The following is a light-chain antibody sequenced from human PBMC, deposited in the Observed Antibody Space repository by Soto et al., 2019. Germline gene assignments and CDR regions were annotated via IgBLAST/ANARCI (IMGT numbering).Light chain of an antibody. CDR3: STWDDSLSGWV. Sequence: QSVLTQPPSPSGTPGQRVTISCSGSSSNIERNYVYWYQQLPGTAPKLLIFRDNQRPSWVPDRFSGSKSGTSASLAISGLRSEDEADYFCSTWDDSLSGWVFGGGTKLTVL. V-gene: IGLV1-47*01. CDR1: SSNIERNY. CDR2: RDN. J-gene: IGLJ3*02.